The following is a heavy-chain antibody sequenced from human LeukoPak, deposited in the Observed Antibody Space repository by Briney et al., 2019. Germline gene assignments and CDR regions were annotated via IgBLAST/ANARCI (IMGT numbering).Heavy chain of an antibody. V-gene: IGHV3-15*01. CDR2: SKGKRYGGTT. Sequence: GGALTLSCGASGCTLTNAWMIWVRQALGKGLWWLGLSKGKRYGGTTDDAAPVKVRFTVSRDDSENSVYLQMDSLKTEDTAVYYCATSGQHWDVFDYWGQGTLLTVSS. J-gene: IGHJ4*02. CDR1: GCTLTNAW. CDR3: ATSGQHWDVFDY. D-gene: IGHD1-1*01.